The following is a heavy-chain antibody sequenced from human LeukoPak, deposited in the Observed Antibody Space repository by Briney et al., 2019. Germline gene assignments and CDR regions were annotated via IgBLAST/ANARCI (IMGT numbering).Heavy chain of an antibody. Sequence: SETLSLTCTVSGYSISSGYYWGWIRQPPGKGLEWIGSIYHSGSTYYNPSLKSRLTISVDTSKNQFSLKLTSVTAADTAVYYCARAGATYPLYYMDVWGKGTTVTVAS. D-gene: IGHD5-12*01. CDR3: ARAGATYPLYYMDV. J-gene: IGHJ6*03. CDR1: GYSISSGYY. V-gene: IGHV4-38-2*02. CDR2: IYHSGST.